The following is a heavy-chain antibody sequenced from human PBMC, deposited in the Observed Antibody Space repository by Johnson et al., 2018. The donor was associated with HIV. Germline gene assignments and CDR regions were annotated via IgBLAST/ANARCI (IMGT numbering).Heavy chain of an antibody. J-gene: IGHJ3*02. Sequence: VQLVESGGGLVQPGGSLRLSCVVSGFPFSSFWMHWVRQTPGKGLEWVANINQDGSEKYYVDSARGRFTISRDNAKNSLYLQMSSLRAEDTAVYYCATDIVGVLALGGDAFDIWGLGTKVTVSS. CDR3: ATDIVGVLALGGDAFDI. D-gene: IGHD2-2*01. V-gene: IGHV3-7*01. CDR1: GFPFSSFW. CDR2: INQDGSEK.